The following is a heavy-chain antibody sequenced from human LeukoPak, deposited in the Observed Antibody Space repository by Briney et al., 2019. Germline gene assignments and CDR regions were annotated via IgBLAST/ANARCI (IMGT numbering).Heavy chain of an antibody. Sequence: GGSLRLSCAASGFTFSSYAMHWVRRAPGRGLEWVAVILNDGTKKYYVDSVKGRFTISRDNSKNTLYLRMNSLRAEDTAVYYCARGLYDSGSYFNWYYFDYWGQGTLVTVSS. CDR1: GFTFSSYA. CDR3: ARGLYDSGSYFNWYYFDY. D-gene: IGHD1-26*01. J-gene: IGHJ4*02. V-gene: IGHV3-30-3*01. CDR2: ILNDGTKK.